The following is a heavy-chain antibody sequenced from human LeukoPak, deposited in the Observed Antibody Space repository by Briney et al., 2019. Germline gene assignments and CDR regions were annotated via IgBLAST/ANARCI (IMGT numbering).Heavy chain of an antibody. CDR1: GGSFSGYY. D-gene: IGHD6-13*01. Sequence: ASETLSLTCAVYGGSFSGYYWSWIRQPPGKGLEWIGTIYQSGTTYYNPSLKSRVTISVDTSKNQFSLKLSSVTAADTAVYYCARVNYSSSWYWFDPWGQGTLVTVSS. CDR2: IYQSGTT. V-gene: IGHV4-34*01. CDR3: ARVNYSSSWYWFDP. J-gene: IGHJ5*02.